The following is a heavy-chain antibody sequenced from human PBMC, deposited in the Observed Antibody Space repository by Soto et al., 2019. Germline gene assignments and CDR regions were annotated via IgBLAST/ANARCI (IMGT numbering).Heavy chain of an antibody. CDR3: AIGDGYNTFDS. Sequence: GGSLRLSCGASGFTFRSYWMHWVRQAPGKGLVWVSRINSDGSSTSYADSVKGRFTISRDNAKNTLYLQMNSLRAEDTAVYYCAIGDGYNTFDSWGQGTLVTVYS. CDR2: INSDGSST. CDR1: GFTFRSYW. J-gene: IGHJ4*02. V-gene: IGHV3-74*01. D-gene: IGHD5-12*01.